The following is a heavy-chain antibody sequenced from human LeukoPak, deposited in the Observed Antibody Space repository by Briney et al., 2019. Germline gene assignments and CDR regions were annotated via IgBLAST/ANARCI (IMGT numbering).Heavy chain of an antibody. CDR2: IRYDGSNK. D-gene: IGHD1-26*01. V-gene: IGHV3-30*02. J-gene: IGHJ4*02. CDR3: ARGVVEIRGALDY. Sequence: PGGSLRLSCAASGFTFSSYGMHWVRQAPGKGLEWVAFIRYDGSNKYYADSVKGRFTISRDNSKNTLYLQMNSLRAEDTAVYYCARGVVEIRGALDYWGQGTLVTVSS. CDR1: GFTFSSYG.